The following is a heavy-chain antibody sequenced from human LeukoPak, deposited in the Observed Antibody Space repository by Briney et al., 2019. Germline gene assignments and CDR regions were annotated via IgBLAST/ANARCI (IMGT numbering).Heavy chain of an antibody. CDR2: ISGSATTT. CDR3: AKTPPSGSGSYYWYFDY. J-gene: IGHJ4*02. V-gene: IGHV3-23*01. CDR1: GFTFSTYG. D-gene: IGHD3-10*01. Sequence: GGSLRLSCAASGFTFSTYGMSWVRQAPGRGLEWVSSISGSATTTDYADSVKGRFSISRDNSKNTLYLQTNSLRAEDTAVYYCAKTPPSGSGSYYWYFDYWGQGTLVTVSS.